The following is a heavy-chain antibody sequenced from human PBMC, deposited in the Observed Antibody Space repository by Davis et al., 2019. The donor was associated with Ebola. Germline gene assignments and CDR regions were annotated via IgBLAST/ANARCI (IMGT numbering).Heavy chain of an antibody. J-gene: IGHJ3*01. V-gene: IGHV3-7*01. D-gene: IGHD6-19*01. CDR3: ASTRRGGWYSAPDAFDL. CDR2: IKQDGSEK. CDR1: GFTFSRYW. Sequence: PGGSLRLSCAASGFTFSRYWMSWVRQAPGKGLEWLANIKQDGSEKYYVDSVKGRFTISRDNAKNSLYLQVNSLRAEDTAVYYCASTRRGGWYSAPDAFDLWGQGTMVTVSS.